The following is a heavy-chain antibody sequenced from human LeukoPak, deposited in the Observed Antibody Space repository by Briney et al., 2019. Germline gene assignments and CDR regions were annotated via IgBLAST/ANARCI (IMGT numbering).Heavy chain of an antibody. CDR3: ARAYGDSNYHYYGMDV. V-gene: IGHV3-53*01. D-gene: IGHD4-17*01. CDR1: GFTVSSIY. CDR2: IYSAGNT. Sequence: GGSLRLSCAASGFTVSSIYMTWVRQAAGKGLEWVSLIYSAGNTYYADSVKGRFTISRDNSQNTLYLQLNSLRAEDTAAYYCARAYGDSNYHYYGMDVWGQGTTVTVSS. J-gene: IGHJ6*02.